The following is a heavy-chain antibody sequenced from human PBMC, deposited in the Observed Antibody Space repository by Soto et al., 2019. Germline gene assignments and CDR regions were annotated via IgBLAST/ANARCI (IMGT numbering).Heavy chain of an antibody. D-gene: IGHD3-9*01. CDR3: AKTESFNGYYNAFDY. Sequence: GGSLRLSCAASGFTFRNYDLHWVRQAPGKGLEWVSFLSGGGGGSTYYADSVKGRFTISRDNSKNTVYLQMNSLRAGDTALYYCAKTESFNGYYNAFDYWGQGARVTVSS. CDR1: GFTFRNYD. J-gene: IGHJ4*02. V-gene: IGHV3-23*01. CDR2: LSGGGGGST.